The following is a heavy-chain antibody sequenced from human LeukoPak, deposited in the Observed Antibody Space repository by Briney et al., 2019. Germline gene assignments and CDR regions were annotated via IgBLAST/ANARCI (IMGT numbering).Heavy chain of an antibody. V-gene: IGHV4-59*01. CDR2: IYYSGST. J-gene: IGHJ4*02. CDR3: ARATSTSCYAI. D-gene: IGHD2-2*01. Sequence: SETLSLTCTISGGSISSYYWSSIRQPPGKGLEWIGYIYYSGSTNYNPSLKSRVSMSVDTSKNQFSVRLTSVTAADTAVYYCARATSTSCYAIWGQGVLVTVSS. CDR1: GGSISSYY.